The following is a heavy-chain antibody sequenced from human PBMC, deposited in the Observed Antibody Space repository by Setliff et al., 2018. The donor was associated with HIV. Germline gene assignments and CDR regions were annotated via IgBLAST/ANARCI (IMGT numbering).Heavy chain of an antibody. V-gene: IGHV3-21*01. CDR3: ARQAIFGYYDSSGYLDY. CDR2: ISSSSYI. Sequence: GSLRLSCAASGFTFSSYSMHWVRQAPGKGLEWVSSISSSSYIYYADSVKGRFTISRGNAKISLFLQMNSLRAEDTAVYYCARQAIFGYYDSSGYLDYWGQGTLVTVS. D-gene: IGHD3-22*01. CDR1: GFTFSSYS. J-gene: IGHJ4*02.